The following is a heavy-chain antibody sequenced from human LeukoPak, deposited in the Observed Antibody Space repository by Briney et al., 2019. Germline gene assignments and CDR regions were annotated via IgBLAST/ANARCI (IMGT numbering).Heavy chain of an antibody. V-gene: IGHV4-39*01. Sequence: SETLSLTCTVSGGSISSSSYYWGWIRQPPGKGLEWIGSIYYSGSTYYNPSLKSRVTISVDTSKNQFSLKLSSVTAADTAVYHCATLGELSGGWGQGTLVTVSS. J-gene: IGHJ4*02. CDR3: ATLGELSGG. CDR2: IYYSGST. CDR1: GGSISSSSYY. D-gene: IGHD3-16*02.